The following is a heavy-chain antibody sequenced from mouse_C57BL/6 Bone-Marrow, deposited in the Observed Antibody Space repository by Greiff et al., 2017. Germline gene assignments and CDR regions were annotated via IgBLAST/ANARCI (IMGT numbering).Heavy chain of an antibody. V-gene: IGHV1-64*01. J-gene: IGHJ1*03. CDR1: GYTFTSYW. CDR2: IHPNSGST. Sequence: VQLQQPGAELVKPGASVKLSCKASGYTFTSYWMHWVKQRPGQGLEWIGMIHPNSGSTNYNEKFKSKATLTVDKSSSTAYMQLSSLTSEDSAVYYCAGRGGFYWYFDVWGTGTTVTVSS. CDR3: AGRGGFYWYFDV.